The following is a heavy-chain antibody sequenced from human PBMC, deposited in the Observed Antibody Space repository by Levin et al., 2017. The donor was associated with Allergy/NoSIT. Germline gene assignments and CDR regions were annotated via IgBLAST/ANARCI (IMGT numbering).Heavy chain of an antibody. J-gene: IGHJ4*02. D-gene: IGHD2-21*02. V-gene: IGHV3-30*02. Sequence: AGGSLRLSCVVSGFTFSTYGMHWVRQAPGKGLEWVAIITPDGNNKYYATSVKGRFTISRDNSKNTVYLHMNSLTTDDTAVYYCAKGGDMDYWGQGTLVTVSS. CDR1: GFTFSTYG. CDR3: AKGGDMDY. CDR2: ITPDGNNK.